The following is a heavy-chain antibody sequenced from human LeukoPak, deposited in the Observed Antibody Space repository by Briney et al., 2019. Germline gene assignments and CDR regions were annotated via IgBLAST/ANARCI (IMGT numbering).Heavy chain of an antibody. Sequence: GGSLRLSCAASGFTFSSYSMNWVRQAPGKGLEWVSFISSSSSIINYADSVKGRFTISRDNAKNSLYLQMNSLRAEDTAVYYCARDRGGSYSAIDYWGQGTLVTVSS. J-gene: IGHJ4*02. CDR3: ARDRGGSYSAIDY. CDR2: ISSSSSII. V-gene: IGHV3-48*04. D-gene: IGHD1-26*01. CDR1: GFTFSSYS.